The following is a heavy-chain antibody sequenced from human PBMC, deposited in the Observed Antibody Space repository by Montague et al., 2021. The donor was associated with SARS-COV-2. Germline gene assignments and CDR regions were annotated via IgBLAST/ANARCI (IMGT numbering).Heavy chain of an antibody. CDR2: TYYRSKWYS. D-gene: IGHD6-19*01. Sequence: CAISGDSVSSNSVAWSRIRQSPLRGPEWLGRTYYRSKWYSDYAPSVRGRLTVNPDASKNEFSLELNYVTPEDTAVYYCVRYSGWFYFDFWGQGTLVTVSS. CDR1: GDSVSSNSVA. V-gene: IGHV6-1*01. J-gene: IGHJ4*02. CDR3: VRYSGWFYFDF.